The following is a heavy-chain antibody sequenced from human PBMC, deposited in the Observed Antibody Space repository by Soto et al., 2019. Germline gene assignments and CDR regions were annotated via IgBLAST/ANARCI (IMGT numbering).Heavy chain of an antibody. CDR1: GFTFSSYT. CDR3: AKGGGDY. Sequence: EVQLLESGGGLVQPGGSLRLSCAASGFTFSSYTMSWVRQGAGKGLEWVSGISSSGGSTVYADSVMGRFTISRDNFKNTLYLQMNSLRAEDTAVYYCAKGGGDYWGQGTPVTVSS. CDR2: ISSSGGST. J-gene: IGHJ4*02. V-gene: IGHV3-23*01. D-gene: IGHD3-10*01.